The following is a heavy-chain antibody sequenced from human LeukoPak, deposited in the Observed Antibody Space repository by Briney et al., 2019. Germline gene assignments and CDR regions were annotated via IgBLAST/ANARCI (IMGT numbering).Heavy chain of an antibody. CDR1: GFTFSSYE. D-gene: IGHD6-25*01. CDR2: ISSSGSVI. CDR3: AGGRGAAAAWPPPIRH. V-gene: IGHV3-48*03. J-gene: IGHJ6*04. Sequence: PGGSLRLSCAASGFTFSSYEMNWVRQAPGKGLEWVSYISSSGSVIYYTDSVKGRFTISRDNAKNSLYLQMHSLRAEDTAVYFCAGGRGAAAAWPPPIRHWGKGTTVTISS.